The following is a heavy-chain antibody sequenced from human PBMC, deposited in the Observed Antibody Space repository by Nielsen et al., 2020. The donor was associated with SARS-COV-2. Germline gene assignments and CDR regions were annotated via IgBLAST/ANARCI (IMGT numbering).Heavy chain of an antibody. V-gene: IGHV3-30*03. J-gene: IGHJ6*02. Sequence: GESLKISCAASGFTFSSYSMNWVRQAPGKGLEWVAVISYDGSNKYYADSVKGRFTISRDNSKNTLYLQMNSLRAEDTAVYYCARDLDHSSSWTNYYYYYGMDVWGQGTTVTVSS. CDR3: ARDLDHSSSWTNYYYYYGMDV. CDR2: ISYDGSNK. CDR1: GFTFSSYS. D-gene: IGHD6-13*01.